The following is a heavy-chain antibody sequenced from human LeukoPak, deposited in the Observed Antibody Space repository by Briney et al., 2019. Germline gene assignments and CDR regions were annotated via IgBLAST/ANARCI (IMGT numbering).Heavy chain of an antibody. Sequence: SQTLSLTCTVSGGSISRGTYYWSWIRQPVGKGLEWIGRIYASGSSNYNPSLKSRVNLSVDTSKNQFSLRLTSVTAADTAVYYCARAVVVTALQYYFDNWGQGTLVTVSS. V-gene: IGHV4-61*02. CDR1: GGSISRGTYY. CDR2: IYASGSS. CDR3: ARAVVVTALQYYFDN. J-gene: IGHJ4*02. D-gene: IGHD2-21*02.